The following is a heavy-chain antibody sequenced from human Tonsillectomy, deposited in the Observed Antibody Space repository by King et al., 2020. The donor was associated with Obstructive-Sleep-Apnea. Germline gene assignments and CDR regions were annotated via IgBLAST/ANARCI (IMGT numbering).Heavy chain of an antibody. CDR3: AKDMGFGDRYYYYGMDV. V-gene: IGHV3-9*01. Sequence: VQLVESGGGLVQPGRSLRLSCAASGFTFDDYAMHWVRQAPGKGLEGVSGMSWNSGSIGYADSVKGRFTISRDNAKNSLYLQMNSLRAEDTALYYCAKDMGFGDRYYYYGMDVWGQGTTVTVSS. J-gene: IGHJ6*02. D-gene: IGHD3-10*01. CDR2: MSWNSGSI. CDR1: GFTFDDYA.